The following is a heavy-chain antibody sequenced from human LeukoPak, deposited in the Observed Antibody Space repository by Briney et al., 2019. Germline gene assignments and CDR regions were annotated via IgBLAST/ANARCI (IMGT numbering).Heavy chain of an antibody. J-gene: IGHJ4*02. CDR2: ISGSGGST. CDR3: AKDRMTTTPYYFDY. V-gene: IGHV3-23*01. CDR1: GFTLSSYV. D-gene: IGHD4-17*01. Sequence: GGSLRLSCAASGFTLSSYVMSWVRQAPGKGLEWVSAISGSGGSTYYAESVKGRFTISRDNSKNTLYLQMNSLRAEDTALYYCAKDRMTTTPYYFDYWGQGTLVTVSS.